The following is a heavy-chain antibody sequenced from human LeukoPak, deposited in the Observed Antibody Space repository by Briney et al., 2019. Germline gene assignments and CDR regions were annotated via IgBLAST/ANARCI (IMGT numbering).Heavy chain of an antibody. J-gene: IGHJ5*02. V-gene: IGHV3-23*01. Sequence: GGSLRLSCAASGFTFSSYSMNWVRQAPGKGLEWVSAVTGSGDTTYYADSVKGRFTISRDNSKNTLFLQMNSLRVEDTAVYYCAKDLGGDYVGGGPWGQGTLVTVSS. CDR3: AKDLGGDYVGGGP. CDR1: GFTFSSYS. CDR2: VTGSGDTT. D-gene: IGHD4-17*01.